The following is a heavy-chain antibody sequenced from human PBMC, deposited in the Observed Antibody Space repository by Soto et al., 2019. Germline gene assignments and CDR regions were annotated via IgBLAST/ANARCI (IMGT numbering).Heavy chain of an antibody. CDR3: ARSYPITGTTDYYYGMDI. V-gene: IGHV4-34*01. D-gene: IGHD1-7*01. Sequence: SETLSLTCAVYGGSFSGYYWSWIRQPPGKGLEWIGEINHSGSTNYNPSLKSRVTISVDTSKNQFSLKLSSVTAADTAVYYCARSYPITGTTDYYYGMDIWGQGTTVTVSS. J-gene: IGHJ6*02. CDR1: GGSFSGYY. CDR2: INHSGST.